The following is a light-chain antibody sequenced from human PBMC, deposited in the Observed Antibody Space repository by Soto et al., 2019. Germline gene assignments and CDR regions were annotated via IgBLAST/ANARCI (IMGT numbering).Light chain of an antibody. J-gene: IGKJ2*01. V-gene: IGKV3-20*01. Sequence: EIVLTQSPGTLSLSPGERATLSCRASQSVSANFVAWYQQKPGQPPRLFIYAASARAAGIPDRFSGSGSGTDFTLTISRLEPEDFALYYCQQYGSSPYTFAQGTKLEI. CDR1: QSVSANF. CDR2: AAS. CDR3: QQYGSSPYT.